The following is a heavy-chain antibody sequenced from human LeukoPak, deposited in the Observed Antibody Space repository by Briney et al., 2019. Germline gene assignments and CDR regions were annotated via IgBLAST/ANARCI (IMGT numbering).Heavy chain of an antibody. Sequence: SVKVSCKASGYTFTSYYMHWVRQAPGQGLEWMGRIIPIVNMVDYAEEFQGRVSITADKSTSTAYMEVSGLRSEDTAVYYCARRIGERFSAHEYFDSWGQGTQVTVSS. V-gene: IGHV1-69*02. CDR2: IIPIVNMV. D-gene: IGHD5-12*01. CDR1: GYTFTSYY. CDR3: ARRIGERFSAHEYFDS. J-gene: IGHJ4*02.